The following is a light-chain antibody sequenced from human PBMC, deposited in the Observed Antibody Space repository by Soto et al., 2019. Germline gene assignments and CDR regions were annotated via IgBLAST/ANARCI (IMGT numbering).Light chain of an antibody. CDR3: LQSGNSPGT. J-gene: IGKJ1*01. Sequence: EIVLTQSPGTLSLSPGERATLSCRASQSVSSSYLAWYQQKPGQAPRLLISSASSRATGIPDRFSGSGSGTDFTLTISSLEPEDFAVYYCLQSGNSPGTFGQGTKVEIK. CDR1: QSVSSSY. CDR2: SAS. V-gene: IGKV3-20*01.